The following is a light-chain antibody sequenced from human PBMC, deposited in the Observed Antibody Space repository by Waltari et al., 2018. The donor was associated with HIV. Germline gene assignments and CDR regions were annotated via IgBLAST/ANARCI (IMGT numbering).Light chain of an antibody. Sequence: QSVLTQPPSVSAAPGQRVTISCSGTSSNVGTYYVCWYQQLPGTAPKLLIDDNNNRPSEIPDRFAGSKSDTSATLDISGLQTGDEADYYCGTWDSRLSIYVFGAGTRVTVL. CDR1: SSNVGTYY. V-gene: IGLV1-51*01. CDR3: GTWDSRLSIYV. CDR2: DNN. J-gene: IGLJ1*01.